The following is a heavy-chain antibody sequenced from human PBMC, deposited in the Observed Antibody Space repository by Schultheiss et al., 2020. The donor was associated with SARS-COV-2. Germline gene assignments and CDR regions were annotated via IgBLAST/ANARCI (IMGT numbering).Heavy chain of an antibody. CDR2: INPNSGGT. J-gene: IGHJ6*02. Sequence: ASVKVSCKASGYTFTGYYMHWVRQAPGQGLEWMGWINPNSGGTNYAQKFQGRVTMTRDTSISTAYMELSRLRSDDTAVYYCARLPDDTIFGVVTTRPYYYYGMDVWGQGTTVTVSS. D-gene: IGHD3-3*01. V-gene: IGHV1-2*02. CDR1: GYTFTGYY. CDR3: ARLPDDTIFGVVTTRPYYYYGMDV.